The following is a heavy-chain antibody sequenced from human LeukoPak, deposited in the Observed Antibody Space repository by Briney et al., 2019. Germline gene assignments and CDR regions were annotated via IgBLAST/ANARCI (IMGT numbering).Heavy chain of an antibody. CDR3: ARDGEPRYWGSGYYYGMDV. J-gene: IGHJ6*02. V-gene: IGHV3-23*01. Sequence: GGSLRRSCAASGFTFSTYAMNWVRQAPGKGLEWVSSISGSASRTYYGDSVKGRFTISRDNSKNTLSLQMNSLRVDDTAVYYCARDGEPRYWGSGYYYGMDVWGQGTTVSVSS. CDR1: GFTFSTYA. D-gene: IGHD7-27*01. CDR2: ISGSASRT.